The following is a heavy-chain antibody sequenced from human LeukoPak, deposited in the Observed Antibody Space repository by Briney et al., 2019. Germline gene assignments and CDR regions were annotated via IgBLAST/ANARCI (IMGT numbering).Heavy chain of an antibody. Sequence: SVKASCKASGGTFSSYAISWVRQAPGQGLEWMGGIIPIFGTANYAQKFQGGVTITTDESTSTAYMELSSLRSEDTAVYYCARVPKVGAILYYYYYMDVWGKGTTVTVSS. J-gene: IGHJ6*03. CDR3: ARVPKVGAILYYYYYMDV. CDR2: IIPIFGTA. D-gene: IGHD3-3*01. V-gene: IGHV1-69*05. CDR1: GGTFSSYA.